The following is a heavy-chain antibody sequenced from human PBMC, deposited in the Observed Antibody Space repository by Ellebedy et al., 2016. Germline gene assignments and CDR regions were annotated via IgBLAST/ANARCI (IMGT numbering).Heavy chain of an antibody. CDR3: ARGDGILVAGDGYFDY. CDR2: ISAYNGNT. J-gene: IGHJ4*02. D-gene: IGHD6-19*01. CDR1: GYSLISYG. V-gene: IGHV1-18*04. Sequence: ASVKVSCKASGYSLISYGITWVRQAPGQGLEWMGWISAYNGNTNYAQNLQGRVSMTTDTSTSTAYMELRSLTSDDTAVYYCARGDGILVAGDGYFDYWGQGTLVTVSS.